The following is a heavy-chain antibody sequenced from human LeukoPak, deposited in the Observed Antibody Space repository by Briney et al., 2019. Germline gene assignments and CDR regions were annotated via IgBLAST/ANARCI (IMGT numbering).Heavy chain of an antibody. V-gene: IGHV4-4*07. CDR1: GGSISNYY. CDR3: ARLQGTYELNEYYFYY. Sequence: TTSETLSLTCSISGGSISNYYWSWIRQPAGKGLEWIGHIDTSGSTRYNASLRSRVTMSIDTSKNQLSLKLSSVTAADTAVYYCARLQGTYELNEYYFYYWGQGTLVTVSP. D-gene: IGHD3-16*01. CDR2: IDTSGST. J-gene: IGHJ4*02.